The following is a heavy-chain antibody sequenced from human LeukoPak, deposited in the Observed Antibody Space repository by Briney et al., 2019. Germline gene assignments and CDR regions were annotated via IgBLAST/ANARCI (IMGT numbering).Heavy chain of an antibody. CDR3: AKVHCSSTSCWRDAFDI. D-gene: IGHD2-2*01. V-gene: IGHV3-23*03. J-gene: IGHJ3*02. CDR1: GFTVSNNY. CDR2: IYSGGGST. Sequence: GGSLRLSCAASGFTVSNNYMSWVRQAPGKGLEWVSVIYSGGGSTYYADSVKGRFTISRDNSKNTLYLQMNSLRAEDTAVYYCAKVHCSSTSCWRDAFDIWGQGTMVTVSS.